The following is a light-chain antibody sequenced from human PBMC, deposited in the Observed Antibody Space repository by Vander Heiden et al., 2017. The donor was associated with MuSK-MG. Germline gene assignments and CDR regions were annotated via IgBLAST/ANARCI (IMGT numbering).Light chain of an antibody. CDR3: QVWDSSTVV. V-gene: IGLV3-9*01. CDR1: NIGSKN. J-gene: IGLJ2*01. CDR2: RDS. Sequence: SYELTQPLSVSVALGQTARITWGGNNIGSKNVHWYQQKPGQAPVLVIYRDSNRPSGIPERFSGSNSGNTATLTISRAQAGDEADYYWQVWDSSTVVFGGGTKLTVL.